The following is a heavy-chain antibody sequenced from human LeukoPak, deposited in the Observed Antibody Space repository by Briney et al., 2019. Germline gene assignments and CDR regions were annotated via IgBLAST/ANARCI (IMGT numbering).Heavy chain of an antibody. J-gene: IGHJ4*02. CDR3: ATETGGSPDY. CDR2: ISGSGANT. CDR1: GFTFSSYA. V-gene: IGHV3-23*01. D-gene: IGHD3-10*01. Sequence: PGGSLRLSCAASGFTFSSYAMSWVRQAPGEGLEWVSGISGSGANTYYTNSAKGRFTISRDHSKNTLFLQMNSLRGEDTAVYYCATETGGSPDYWGQGTLVTVSS.